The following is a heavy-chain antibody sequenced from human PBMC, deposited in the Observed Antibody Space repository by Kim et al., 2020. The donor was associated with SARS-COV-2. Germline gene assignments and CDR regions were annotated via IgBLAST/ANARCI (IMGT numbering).Heavy chain of an antibody. D-gene: IGHD2-2*02. CDR2: IWYDGSNK. V-gene: IGHV3-33*01. CDR1: GFTFSSYG. CDR3: ARGGVVPAAILY. J-gene: IGHJ4*02. Sequence: GGSLRLSCAASGFTFSSYGMHWVRQAPGKGLEWVAVIWYDGSNKYYADSVKGRFTISRDNSKNTLYLQMNSLRAEDTAVYYCARGGVVPAAILYWGQGTLVTVSS.